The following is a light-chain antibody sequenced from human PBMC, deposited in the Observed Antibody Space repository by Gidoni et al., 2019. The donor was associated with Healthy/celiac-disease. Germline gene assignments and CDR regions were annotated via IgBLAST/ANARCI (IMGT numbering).Light chain of an antibody. J-gene: IGLJ2*01. CDR3: NSRDSSGNLVV. V-gene: IGLV3-19*01. CDR2: GKN. CDR1: SLRSYY. Sequence: SSELTQDPAVSVALGQTVRITCHGDSLRSYYASWYQQKPGQAPALVIDGKNNRPSGIPDRFSGSSSGNTASLTINGAQAEDEADYYCNSRDSSGNLVVFGGGTKLTVL.